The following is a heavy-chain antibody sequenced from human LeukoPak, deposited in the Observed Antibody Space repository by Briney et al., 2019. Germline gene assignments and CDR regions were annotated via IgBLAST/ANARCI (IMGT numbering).Heavy chain of an antibody. CDR2: ISGSGGST. CDR3: AKGPDRTYYYDSSGYYPDY. CDR1: GFTFSSYA. D-gene: IGHD3-22*01. J-gene: IGHJ4*02. Sequence: GGSLRLSCAASGFTFSSYAMSWVRQAPGKGLEWVSAISGSGGSTYYADSVKGRFTISRDNSKNTLYLQMNSLRAEDTAVYYCAKGPDRTYYYDSSGYYPDYWGQGTLVTVSS. V-gene: IGHV3-23*01.